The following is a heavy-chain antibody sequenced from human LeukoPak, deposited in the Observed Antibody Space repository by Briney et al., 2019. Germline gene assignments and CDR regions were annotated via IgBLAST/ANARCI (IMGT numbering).Heavy chain of an antibody. CDR2: IIPIFGTA. V-gene: IGHV1-69*13. D-gene: IGHD3-3*01. CDR1: GGTFSSYA. J-gene: IGHJ6*02. Sequence: ASVKVSCKASGGTFSSYAISWVRQAPGQGLEWMGGIIPIFGTANYAQKFQGRVTITADESTSTAYMELSSLRSEDTAVYYCARKGVWSGYSPYGMDVWGQGTTVTVSS. CDR3: ARKGVWSGYSPYGMDV.